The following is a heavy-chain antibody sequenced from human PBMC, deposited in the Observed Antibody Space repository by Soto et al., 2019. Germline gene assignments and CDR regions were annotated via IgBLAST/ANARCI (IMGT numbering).Heavy chain of an antibody. CDR2: IYPGYSDT. CDR1: GYSFTSYW. Sequence: GESLKISCMGSGYSFTSYWLGWVRQRPGKGLEWMGIIYPGYSDTRYSPSFQGQVTISADKSISTAYLQWSSLKASDTAMYYCARPPGGSYSMRAGACEIWGQGTMVT. J-gene: IGHJ3*02. CDR3: ARPPGGSYSMRAGACEI. D-gene: IGHD1-26*01. V-gene: IGHV5-51*03.